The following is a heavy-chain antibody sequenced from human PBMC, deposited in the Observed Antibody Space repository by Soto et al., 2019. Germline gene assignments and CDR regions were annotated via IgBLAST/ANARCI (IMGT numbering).Heavy chain of an antibody. D-gene: IGHD4-17*01. V-gene: IGHV3-30*18. Sequence: GGSLRLSCAASGFTFSSYGMHWVRQAPGKGLEWVAVISYDGSNKYYADSVKGRLTISRDNSKNTLYLQMNSLRAEDTAVYYCAKDRGYYGGNELGYWGQGTLVTVSS. CDR1: GFTFSSYG. J-gene: IGHJ4*02. CDR3: AKDRGYYGGNELGY. CDR2: ISYDGSNK.